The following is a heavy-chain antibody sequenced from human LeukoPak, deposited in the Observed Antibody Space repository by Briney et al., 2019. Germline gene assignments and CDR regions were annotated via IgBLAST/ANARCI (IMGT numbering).Heavy chain of an antibody. CDR1: GYTFTGYY. V-gene: IGHV1-2*02. J-gene: IGHJ4*02. Sequence: ASVKVSCKASGYTFTGYYMHWVRQAPGQGLEWMGWINPNSGGTNYAQKFQGRVTMTRDTSISIAYMELSRLRSDDTAVYYCASSPYYYDSSGYYYHLTGFDYWGQGTLVTVSS. D-gene: IGHD3-22*01. CDR2: INPNSGGT. CDR3: ASSPYYYDSSGYYYHLTGFDY.